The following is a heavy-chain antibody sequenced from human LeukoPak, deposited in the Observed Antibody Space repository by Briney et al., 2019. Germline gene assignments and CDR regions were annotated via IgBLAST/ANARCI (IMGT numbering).Heavy chain of an antibody. V-gene: IGHV3-7*04. Sequence: PGGSLRLSCTASGFTFSSYWMTWVRQAPGKGPEWVASIRYDASEKTYGDSLKGRFTISRDNAKNSLYLQMNSLRVEDTAVYYCARAQQWSFDSWGQGTLVTVSS. J-gene: IGHJ4*02. CDR2: IRYDASEK. D-gene: IGHD6-19*01. CDR3: ARAQQWSFDS. CDR1: GFTFSSYW.